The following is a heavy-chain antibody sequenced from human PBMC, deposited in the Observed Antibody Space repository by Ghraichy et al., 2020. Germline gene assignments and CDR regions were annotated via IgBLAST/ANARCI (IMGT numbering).Heavy chain of an antibody. CDR2: INSDGSST. V-gene: IGHV3-74*01. D-gene: IGHD7-27*01. Sequence: GGSLRLSCAASGFTFSSYWMHWVRQAPGKGLVWVSRINSDGSSTSYADSVKGRFTISRDNAKNMLYLQMNSLRAEDTAVYSCARDRSWGPDDAFDIWGQGTMVTVSS. CDR3: ARDRSWGPDDAFDI. J-gene: IGHJ3*02. CDR1: GFTFSSYW.